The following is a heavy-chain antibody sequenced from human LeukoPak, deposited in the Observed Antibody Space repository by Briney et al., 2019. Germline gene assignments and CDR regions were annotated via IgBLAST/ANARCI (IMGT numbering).Heavy chain of an antibody. D-gene: IGHD6-19*01. CDR1: GFTFSSYS. J-gene: IGHJ4*02. CDR2: ISSSSSTI. V-gene: IGHV3-48*02. Sequence: PGGSLRLSCAASGFTFSSYSMNWVRQAPGKGLEWVSYISSSSSTIYYADSVKGRFTISRDNAKNSLYLQMNSQRDEDTAVYYCARDGRSGWPDYWGQGTLVTVSS. CDR3: ARDGRSGWPDY.